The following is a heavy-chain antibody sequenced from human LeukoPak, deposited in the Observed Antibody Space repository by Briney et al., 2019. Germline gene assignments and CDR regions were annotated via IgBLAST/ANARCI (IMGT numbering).Heavy chain of an antibody. CDR2: VSYDGTKK. D-gene: IGHD7-27*01. Sequence: GGSLRLSCAASGFTFINYAMHWIRQAPGKGREGVAVVSYDGTKKYYADSVKGRFTISRDSSKNTPYLEMDSLRADDTAVYYCARDVNVGTTNFYFDYWGQGTLVTVSS. CDR3: ARDVNVGTTNFYFDY. J-gene: IGHJ4*02. V-gene: IGHV3-30*04. CDR1: GFTFINYA.